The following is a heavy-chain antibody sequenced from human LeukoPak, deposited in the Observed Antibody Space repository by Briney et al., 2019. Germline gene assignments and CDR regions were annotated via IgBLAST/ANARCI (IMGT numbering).Heavy chain of an antibody. CDR1: GFTFRSYS. J-gene: IGHJ4*02. V-gene: IGHV3-21*01. D-gene: IGHD4-17*01. CDR2: ITSSGSHI. CDR3: ASFMTTVTIPDY. Sequence: KPGGSLRLPCAASGFTFRSYSMNWVRQAPGKRLERLSSITSSGSHIYYADSVKGRFTISRDNAKSSLYLQMDRLSPEDTAVYYCASFMTTVTIPDYWGQGTLVTVSS.